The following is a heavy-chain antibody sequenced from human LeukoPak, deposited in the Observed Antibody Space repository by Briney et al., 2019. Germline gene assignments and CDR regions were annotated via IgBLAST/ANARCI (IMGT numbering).Heavy chain of an antibody. CDR1: GYSFTSYW. V-gene: IGHV5-51*01. CDR3: ARQRDCCPLDY. D-gene: IGHD2-21*02. J-gene: IGHJ4*02. Sequence: EESLKISCKGPGYSFTSYWIGWVRQMPGKGLEWMGIIYPGDSDTRYSPSFQGQVTISADKSISTAYLQWSTLKASDTAMYYCARQRDCCPLDYWGQGTLVTVSS. CDR2: IYPGDSDT.